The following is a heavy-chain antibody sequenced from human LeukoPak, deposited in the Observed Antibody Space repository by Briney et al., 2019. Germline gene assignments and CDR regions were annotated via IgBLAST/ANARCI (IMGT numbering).Heavy chain of an antibody. Sequence: GGSLRLSCAAWGFTLSSYAMSWVRQAPGKGLEWVSAISGSGGSTYYADSVKGRFPISRDNSKNTLYLQMNSLRAEDTAVYYCSKGEWAYCGGDCYYDYWGQGTLVTVSS. V-gene: IGHV3-23*01. CDR1: GFTLSSYA. D-gene: IGHD2-21*02. CDR3: SKGEWAYCGGDCYYDY. CDR2: ISGSGGST. J-gene: IGHJ4*02.